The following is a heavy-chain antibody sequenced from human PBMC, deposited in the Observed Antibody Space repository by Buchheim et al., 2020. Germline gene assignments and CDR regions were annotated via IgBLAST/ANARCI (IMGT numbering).Heavy chain of an antibody. V-gene: IGHV1-46*03. CDR2: VNPSSGST. CDR1: GYSFTNYY. J-gene: IGHJ6*02. CDR3: GSGVAVAGIFYYYAMDV. D-gene: IGHD6-19*01. Sequence: QVQLVQSGAEVKKPGASVKVSCKASGYSFTNYYVHWVRQAPGQGLEWMGVVNPSSGSTDYAQKFQGRVTVTRDTSGRTVYMELSSLKSEDTAVYYCGSGVAVAGIFYYYAMDVWGQGT.